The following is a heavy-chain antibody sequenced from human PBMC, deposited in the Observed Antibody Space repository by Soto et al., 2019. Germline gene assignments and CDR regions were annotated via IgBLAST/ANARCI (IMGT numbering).Heavy chain of an antibody. CDR2: MYYSGSS. J-gene: IGHJ6*02. Sequence: QVQLQESGPGLVKPSETLSLTCTVSGGSISSYYWSWIRQPPGKGLEWIGYMYYSGSSNFNPSLKSRVTISGDTSKHQFSLKVSSVTAADTAVYYCARAWNTYYAMDVWGQGTTVTVSS. CDR1: GGSISSYY. CDR3: ARAWNTYYAMDV. D-gene: IGHD1-1*01. V-gene: IGHV4-59*01.